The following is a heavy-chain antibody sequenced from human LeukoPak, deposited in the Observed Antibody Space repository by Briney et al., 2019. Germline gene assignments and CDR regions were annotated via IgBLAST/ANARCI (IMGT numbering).Heavy chain of an antibody. Sequence: PSETLSLTCTVSGGSISSGGYYWSWIRQPAGKGLEWIGRIYTSGSTNYNPSLKSRVTMSVDTSKNQFSLKLSSVTAADTAVYYCAGGFCSSTSCYNDAFDIWGQGTMVTVSS. CDR3: AGGFCSSTSCYNDAFDI. CDR2: IYTSGST. J-gene: IGHJ3*02. V-gene: IGHV4-61*02. CDR1: GGSISSGGYY. D-gene: IGHD2-2*02.